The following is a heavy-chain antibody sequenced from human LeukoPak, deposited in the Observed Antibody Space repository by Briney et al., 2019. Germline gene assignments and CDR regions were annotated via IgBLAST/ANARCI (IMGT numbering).Heavy chain of an antibody. CDR1: GGSVSSYY. J-gene: IGHJ4*02. CDR2: IYYSGST. Sequence: SETLSLTCTVSGGSVSSYYWSWIRQPPGKGLEWIGYIYYSGSTNYNPSLKSRVTISVDTSKNQFSLKLSSVTAADTAVYYCARGARPDYWGQGTLVTVSS. CDR3: ARGARPDY. V-gene: IGHV4-59*02. D-gene: IGHD6-6*01.